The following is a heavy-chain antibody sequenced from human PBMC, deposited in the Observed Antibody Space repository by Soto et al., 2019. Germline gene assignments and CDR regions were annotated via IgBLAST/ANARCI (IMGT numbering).Heavy chain of an antibody. Sequence: PSETLSLTCTVSGGSISSSSYYWGWIRKPPGKGLEWIGSIYYSGSTYYNPSLKSRVTISVDTSKNQFSLKLSSVTAADTAVYYCAKDLYSYGYASLDYWGQGTLVTVSS. J-gene: IGHJ4*02. CDR1: GGSISSSSYY. D-gene: IGHD5-18*01. V-gene: IGHV4-39*02. CDR2: IYYSGST. CDR3: AKDLYSYGYASLDY.